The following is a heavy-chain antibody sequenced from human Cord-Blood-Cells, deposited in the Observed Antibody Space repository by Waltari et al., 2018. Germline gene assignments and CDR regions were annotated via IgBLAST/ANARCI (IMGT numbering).Heavy chain of an antibody. J-gene: IGHJ5*02. D-gene: IGHD3-22*01. CDR3: ARHSEYYDSSGYYLNWFDP. CDR1: GYSFTSYW. V-gene: IGHV5-51*01. Sequence: EVQLVQSGAEVKKPGESLKISCKGSGYSFTSYWIGWVRQMPGKGLEWMGIIYPGDSDTRYSPSFQGKVTISADKSISTAYLQWSSLKASDTAMYYCARHSEYYDSSGYYLNWFDPWGQGTLVTVSS. CDR2: IYPGDSDT.